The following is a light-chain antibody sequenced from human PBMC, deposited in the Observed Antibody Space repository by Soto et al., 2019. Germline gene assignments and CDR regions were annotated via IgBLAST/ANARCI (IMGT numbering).Light chain of an antibody. CDR3: QSYDATNQV. CDR2: EDN. J-gene: IGLJ3*02. Sequence: NFRLPQPHSVSESPGKTVIISCTRSSGSIASNYVQWYQQRPAGSPTTVIYEDNQRPSGVPDRFSGSIDSSSNSASLTISGLETEDEADYFCQSYDATNQVFGGGTKLTVL. V-gene: IGLV6-57*01. CDR1: SGSIASNY.